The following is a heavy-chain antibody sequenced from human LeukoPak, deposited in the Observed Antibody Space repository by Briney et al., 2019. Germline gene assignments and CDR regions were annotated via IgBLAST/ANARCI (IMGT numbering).Heavy chain of an antibody. CDR2: IYTSGST. Sequence: SQTLSLTCTVSGGSISSGSYYWSWIRQPAGKGLEWIGRIYTSGSTNYNPSLKSRVTMSVDTSKNQFSLKLNSVTAADTAVYYCAKGGSGWNEFDYWGQGTLVTVSS. CDR1: GGSISSGSYY. J-gene: IGHJ4*02. D-gene: IGHD6-19*01. CDR3: AKGGSGWNEFDY. V-gene: IGHV4-61*02.